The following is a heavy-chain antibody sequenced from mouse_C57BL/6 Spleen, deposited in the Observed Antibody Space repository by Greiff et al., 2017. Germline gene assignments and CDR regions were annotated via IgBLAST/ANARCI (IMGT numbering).Heavy chain of an antibody. D-gene: IGHD2-5*01. Sequence: QVQLQQPGAELVKPGASVKMSCKASGYTFTSYWITWVKQRPGQGLEWIGDIYPGSGSTNYNEKFKGKATLTVDTSSSTAYMQLSSLTSEDSAVYYCASEDYSNWYFDVWGTGTTVTVSS. CDR1: GYTFTSYW. J-gene: IGHJ1*03. V-gene: IGHV1-55*01. CDR3: ASEDYSNWYFDV. CDR2: IYPGSGST.